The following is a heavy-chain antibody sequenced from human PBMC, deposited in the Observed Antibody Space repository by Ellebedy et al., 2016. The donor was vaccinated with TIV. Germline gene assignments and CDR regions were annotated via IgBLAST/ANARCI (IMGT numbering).Heavy chain of an antibody. CDR1: GFTFSSYA. CDR3: ARGLYSYGCAEYLQH. V-gene: IGHV3-23*01. J-gene: IGHJ1*01. CDR2: VSSSGYNT. Sequence: PGGSLRLSCAASGFTFSSYAMIWVRQAPGKGLEWVSTVSSSGYNTFYADSVKGRFTISRDNSKNTLYLQMNSLRAEDTAVYFCARGLYSYGCAEYLQHWGQGTLVTVSS. D-gene: IGHD5-18*01.